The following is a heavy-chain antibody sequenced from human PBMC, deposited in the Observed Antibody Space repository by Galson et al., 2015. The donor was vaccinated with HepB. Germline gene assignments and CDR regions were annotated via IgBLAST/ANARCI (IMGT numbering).Heavy chain of an antibody. CDR3: ARVGEPYGSGRYYRY. Sequence: SLRLSCAASGFTFSSYGMHWVRQAPGKGLEWVAVIWYDGSNKYYADSVKGRFTISRDNSKNTLYLQMNSLRAEDTAVYYCARVGEPYGSGRYYRYWGQGTLVTVSS. J-gene: IGHJ4*02. D-gene: IGHD3-10*01. CDR2: IWYDGSNK. V-gene: IGHV3-33*01. CDR1: GFTFSSYG.